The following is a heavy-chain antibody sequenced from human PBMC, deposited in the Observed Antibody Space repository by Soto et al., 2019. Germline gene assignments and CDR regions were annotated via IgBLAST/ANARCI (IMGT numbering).Heavy chain of an antibody. Sequence: PWQALSLTCAISGDSVSRNSAAWNWIRQSPSRGLEWLGRTYYRAKWYNDYAGSVKSRITINPDTSKNQFSLQLNSVTPEDTAVYYCAAELGYGGSWGTFEIWGQETLVTVAS. CDR2: TYYRAKWYN. D-gene: IGHD6-13*01. CDR1: GDSVSRNSAA. J-gene: IGHJ3*02. CDR3: AAELGYGGSWGTFEI. V-gene: IGHV6-1*01.